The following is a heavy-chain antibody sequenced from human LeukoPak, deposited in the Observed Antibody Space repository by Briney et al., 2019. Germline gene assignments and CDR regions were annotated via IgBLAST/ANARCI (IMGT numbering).Heavy chain of an antibody. J-gene: IGHJ4*02. V-gene: IGHV3-33*08. CDR3: ASAYCGGDCLIDY. Sequence: GGSLRLSCAASGFSFRNAWMHWVRQAPGKGLEWVAVIWYDGSNKYYADSVKGRFTISRDNSKNTLYLQMNSLRAEDTAVYYCASAYCGGDCLIDYWGQGTLVTVSS. CDR1: GFSFRNAW. CDR2: IWYDGSNK. D-gene: IGHD2-21*02.